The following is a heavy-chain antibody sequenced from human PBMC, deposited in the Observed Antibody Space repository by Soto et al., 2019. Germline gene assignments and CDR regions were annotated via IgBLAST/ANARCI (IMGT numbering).Heavy chain of an antibody. D-gene: IGHD3-10*01. CDR1: GGTFSSYA. V-gene: IGHV1-69*12. J-gene: IGHJ4*02. CDR2: IIPIFGTA. CDR3: ARGLSQGSGSYSGVDY. Sequence: QVQLVQSGAEVKKPGSSVKVSCKASGGTFSSYAISWVRQAPGRGLEWMGGIIPIFGTANYAQKFQGRVTITADESTSTAYMELSSLRSEDTAVYYCARGLSQGSGSYSGVDYWGQGTLVTVSS.